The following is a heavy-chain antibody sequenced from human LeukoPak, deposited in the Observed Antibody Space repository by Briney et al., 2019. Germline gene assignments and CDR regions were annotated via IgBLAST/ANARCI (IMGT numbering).Heavy chain of an antibody. Sequence: SETLLIICSVSAGPISSYYWRWIRQPPGKELEEIGYIYYSGSTNYNPSLKSRVTISVDTSKNQFSLKLSSVTAADTAVYYCARHYSSSWYVRYFDYWGQGTLVTVSS. V-gene: IGHV4-59*08. D-gene: IGHD6-13*01. CDR2: IYYSGST. CDR1: AGPISSYY. J-gene: IGHJ4*02. CDR3: ARHYSSSWYVRYFDY.